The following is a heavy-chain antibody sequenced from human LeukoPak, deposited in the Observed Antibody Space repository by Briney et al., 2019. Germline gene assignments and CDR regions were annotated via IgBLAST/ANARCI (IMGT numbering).Heavy chain of an antibody. CDR2: IYSSGST. CDR3: ARFTASTGYYWYYFDY. V-gene: IGHV3-53*01. CDR1: GFTVSNNY. J-gene: IGHJ4*02. D-gene: IGHD3-22*01. Sequence: PGGSLRLSCAASGFTVSNNYMSWVRQSPGKGLEGVSVIYSSGSTFYAESVKGRFTISRDKSKNTLYLQMNSLRAEDTAVYYCARFTASTGYYWYYFDYWGQGTLVTVSS.